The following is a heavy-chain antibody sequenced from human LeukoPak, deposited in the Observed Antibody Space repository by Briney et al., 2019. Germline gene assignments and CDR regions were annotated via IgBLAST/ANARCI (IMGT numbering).Heavy chain of an antibody. D-gene: IGHD2-15*01. J-gene: IGHJ6*02. CDR1: GGTFSSYA. Sequence: GASVKVSCKASGGTFSSYAINWVRQATGQGLEWMGWMNPNSGNTGYAQKFQGRVTMTRNTSISTAYMELSSLRSEDTAVYYCARGLVVVVVAGYYGMDVWGQGTTVTVSS. CDR3: ARGLVVVVVAGYYGMDV. V-gene: IGHV1-8*02. CDR2: MNPNSGNT.